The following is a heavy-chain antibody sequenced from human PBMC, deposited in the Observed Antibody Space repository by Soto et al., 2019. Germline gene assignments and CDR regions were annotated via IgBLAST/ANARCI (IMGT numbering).Heavy chain of an antibody. CDR1: GFTFSSYA. CDR2: ISYDGSNK. J-gene: IGHJ4*02. D-gene: IGHD5-18*01. CDR3: ARVPAYSSIDY. Sequence: PGGSLRLSCAASGFTFSSYAMHWVRQAPGKGLEWVAVISYDGSNKYYADSVKGRFTISRDNSKNTLYLQMNSLRAEDTAVYYCARVPAYSSIDYWGQGTLVTVSS. V-gene: IGHV3-30-3*01.